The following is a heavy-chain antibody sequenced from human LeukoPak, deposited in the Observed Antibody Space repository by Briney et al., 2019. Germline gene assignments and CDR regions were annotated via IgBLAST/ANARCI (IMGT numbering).Heavy chain of an antibody. CDR3: ATEGFTYGYHGIDI. Sequence: GGSLRLSCAASGFTFSNAWMSWVRRAPGKGLDWVSRIKTKTNGGTADYSPPVKGRFTISRDDSKNTLYLQMNSLKTDDTAVYYCATEGFTYGYHGIDIWGQGTIVTVSS. J-gene: IGHJ3*02. CDR1: GFTFSNAW. D-gene: IGHD5-18*01. CDR2: IKTKTNGGTA. V-gene: IGHV3-15*01.